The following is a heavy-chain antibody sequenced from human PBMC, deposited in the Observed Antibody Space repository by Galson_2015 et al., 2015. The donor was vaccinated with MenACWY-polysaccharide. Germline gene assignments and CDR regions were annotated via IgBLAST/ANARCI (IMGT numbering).Heavy chain of an antibody. V-gene: IGHV3-30*03. CDR1: GFTFSS. Sequence: SLRLSCAPSGFTFSSCCYGRPWVRPAPGQGLEWVAVIACGGNNRYYADSVRGRFTISRDSSLTTLYLKMNSLRGEDTAVYYWARYCTGSSCGALDYWGQCNLVT. CDR3: ARYCTGSSCGALDY. J-gene: IGHJ4*02. CDR2: IACGGNNR. D-gene: IGHD2-8*01.